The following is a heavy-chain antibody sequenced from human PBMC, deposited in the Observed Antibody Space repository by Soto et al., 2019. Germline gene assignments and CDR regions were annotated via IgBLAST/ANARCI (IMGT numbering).Heavy chain of an antibody. D-gene: IGHD2-21*02. CDR2: VNPSGGHT. Sequence: QVQLMQSGAEVKKPGASVKVSCKASGDTFSDYYIHWVRQAPGQGLEWMGTVNPSGGHTTYSQHFLGRVTXTRXTSPSTLHMELTSLTSEDTAVYYCARGGHVVVVTAALDYWGQGTLVTVSS. CDR3: ARGGHVVVVTAALDY. V-gene: IGHV1-46*01. J-gene: IGHJ4*02. CDR1: GDTFSDYY.